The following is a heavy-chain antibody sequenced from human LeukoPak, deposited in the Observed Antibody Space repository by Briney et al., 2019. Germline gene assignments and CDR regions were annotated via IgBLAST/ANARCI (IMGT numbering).Heavy chain of an antibody. D-gene: IGHD4-17*01. CDR2: ISYDGSNK. Sequence: PGGSLSLSCTASAFTFINYGMHWVRQAPGKGLEWVALISYDGSNKYYADSVKGRFTISRDNCKNTLYLQMSSLRDEDTAIYCCAKGSGPYGDYAFDYWGQGTLVTVSS. CDR1: AFTFINYG. J-gene: IGHJ4*02. CDR3: AKGSGPYGDYAFDY. V-gene: IGHV3-30*18.